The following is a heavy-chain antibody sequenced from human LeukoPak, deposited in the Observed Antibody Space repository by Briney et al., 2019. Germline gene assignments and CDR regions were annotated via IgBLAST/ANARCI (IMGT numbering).Heavy chain of an antibody. CDR1: GGPAYSYY. CDR2: LYPGVST. J-gene: IGHJ6*03. V-gene: IGHV4-4*07. Sequence: PSETLSLTCTVSGGPAYSYYWCWIRQTAGKGLEWIGRLYPGVSTDYNPSLKSRVTMSLDTSKKQFALKLSAVTAADTAVYYCARGAFYGDYYYYYMDVWGKGTTVTVSS. D-gene: IGHD4-17*01. CDR3: ARGAFYGDYYYYYMDV.